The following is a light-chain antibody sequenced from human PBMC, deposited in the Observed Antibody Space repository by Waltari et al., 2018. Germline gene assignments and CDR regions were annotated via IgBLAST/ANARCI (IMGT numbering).Light chain of an antibody. CDR3: CSYAGSGTFVV. CDR2: EGS. CDR1: SSDVGSNNL. Sequence: QSALTQPASVSGSPGQSITISCTGTSSDVGSNNLVSWYQQHPGQAPKVFIYEGSERPSGISKRFSGSKSGITASLTSSGLQPEDEADYYCCSYAGSGTFVVFGGGTKLTVL. V-gene: IGLV2-23*03. J-gene: IGLJ2*01.